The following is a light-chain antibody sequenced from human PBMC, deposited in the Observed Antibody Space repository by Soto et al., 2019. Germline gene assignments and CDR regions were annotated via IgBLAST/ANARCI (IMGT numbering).Light chain of an antibody. V-gene: IGKV3-20*01. Sequence: EIVLTKSPGTLSLSPGERATLSCRASQSVSSSYLAWYQQKPGQAPRLLIYGASSRATGIPDRFSGSESGTHFTLTISRLEPEDFAVYYRQQYGSSPLTFGGGTKVQIK. CDR1: QSVSSSY. CDR3: QQYGSSPLT. CDR2: GAS. J-gene: IGKJ4*01.